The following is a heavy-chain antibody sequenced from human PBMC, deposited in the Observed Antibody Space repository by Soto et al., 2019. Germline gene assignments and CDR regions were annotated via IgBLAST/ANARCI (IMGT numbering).Heavy chain of an antibody. Sequence: ASVKVSCKASGYTFSIYYMHWVRQAPGQGLEWMGIINPSGGSTSYAQKFQGRVTMTRDTSTSTVYMELSSLRSEDTAVFYCAKGGRCSSLQHWGQGTLVTVSS. CDR2: INPSGGST. CDR3: AKGGRCSSLQH. D-gene: IGHD2-8*01. V-gene: IGHV1-46*01. CDR1: GYTFSIYY. J-gene: IGHJ1*01.